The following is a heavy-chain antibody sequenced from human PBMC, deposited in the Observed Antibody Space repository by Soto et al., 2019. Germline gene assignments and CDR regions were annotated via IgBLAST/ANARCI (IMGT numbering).Heavy chain of an antibody. J-gene: IGHJ4*02. CDR1: GYTFTSYG. CDR3: ARARQRGYCSGGSCYTQRIRLFDY. D-gene: IGHD2-15*01. CDR2: ISAYNGNT. Sequence: GASVKVSCKASGYTFTSYGISWVRQAPGQGLEWMGWISAYNGNTNYAQKLQGRVTMTTDTSTSTAYMELRSLRSDDTAVYYCARARQRGYCSGGSCYTQRIRLFDYWGQGTLVTVSS. V-gene: IGHV1-18*01.